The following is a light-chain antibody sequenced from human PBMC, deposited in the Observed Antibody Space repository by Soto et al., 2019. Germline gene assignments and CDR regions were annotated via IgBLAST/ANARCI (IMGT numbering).Light chain of an antibody. CDR1: QTITSDY. Sequence: EVVLTQSPGTVSLSPGERATLSRRASQTITSDYLAWYQQKPGQAPRLLIYAASNRATGIPDRFSGTGSGTDFTPTISRLEPEDFAVYYCQQYGSSITWTFGQGTKVEIK. V-gene: IGKV3-20*01. CDR3: QQYGSSITWT. CDR2: AAS. J-gene: IGKJ1*01.